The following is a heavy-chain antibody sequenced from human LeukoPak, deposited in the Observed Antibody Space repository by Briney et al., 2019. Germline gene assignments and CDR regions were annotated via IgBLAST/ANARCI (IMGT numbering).Heavy chain of an antibody. Sequence: GGSLRLSCSASGFTFSSYAVHWVRQAPGKGLEYVSAVSIDGGSTYYADSVTGRFTISRDNSKNTLYLQMSSLRPEDTAVYYCAGYCASATCYDDYWGQGTLVTVSS. CDR1: GFTFSSYA. J-gene: IGHJ4*02. V-gene: IGHV3-64D*06. CDR3: AGYCASATCYDDY. CDR2: VSIDGGST. D-gene: IGHD2-2*01.